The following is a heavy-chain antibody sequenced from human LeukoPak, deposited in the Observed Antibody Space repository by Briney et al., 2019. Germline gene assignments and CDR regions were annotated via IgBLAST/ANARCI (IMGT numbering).Heavy chain of an antibody. CDR1: GFTFSSYW. Sequence: GGSLRLSCAASGFTFSSYWMSWVRQAPGKGLEWVANIKQDGSEKYYVDSVKGRFTISRDNAKNSLYLQMNSLRAEDTAVYYCASALGYCTNGVCPGAALDYWGQGTLVTVSS. V-gene: IGHV3-7*03. CDR2: IKQDGSEK. D-gene: IGHD2-8*01. J-gene: IGHJ4*02. CDR3: ASALGYCTNGVCPGAALDY.